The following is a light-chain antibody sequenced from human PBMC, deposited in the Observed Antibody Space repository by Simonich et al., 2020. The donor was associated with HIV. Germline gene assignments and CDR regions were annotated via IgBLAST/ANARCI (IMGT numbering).Light chain of an antibody. V-gene: IGLV8-61*01. CDR1: SGSVSSGYY. Sequence: QTVVTQEPSFSVSPGGTVTLTCALSSGSVSSGYYPSWNQQTPGQAPRTLIYNTNIRSSGVPDRFSGSILGNKAALSITGAQADDESDYYCVLYMGSGTVLFGGGTKLTVL. CDR2: NTN. CDR3: VLYMGSGTVL. J-gene: IGLJ2*01.